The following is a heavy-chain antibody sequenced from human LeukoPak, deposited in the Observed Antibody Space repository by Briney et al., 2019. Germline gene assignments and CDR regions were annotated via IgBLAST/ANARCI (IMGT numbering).Heavy chain of an antibody. D-gene: IGHD3-22*01. V-gene: IGHV4-59*01. J-gene: IGHJ4*02. CDR2: IYYSGST. Sequence: SETLFLTCTVSGGSISSYYWSWIRQPPGKGLEWIGYIYYSGSTNYNPSLKSRVTISVDTSKNQFSLKLSSATAADTAVYYCARVYYDSSGYYDYYFDYWGQGTLVTVSS. CDR1: GGSISSYY. CDR3: ARVYYDSSGYYDYYFDY.